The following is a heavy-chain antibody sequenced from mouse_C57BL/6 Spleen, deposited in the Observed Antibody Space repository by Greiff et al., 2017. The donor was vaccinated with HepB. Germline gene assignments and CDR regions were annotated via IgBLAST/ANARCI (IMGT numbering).Heavy chain of an antibody. J-gene: IGHJ2*01. V-gene: IGHV1-7*01. D-gene: IGHD4-1*01. CDR1: GYTFTSYW. Sequence: QVQLKQSGAELAKPGASVTLSCKASGYTFTSYWMHWVKQRPGQGLEWIGYINPSSGYTKYNQKFKDKATLTADKSSSTAYMQLSSLTYEDSAVYYCARPSTGTRFDYWGQGTTLTVSS. CDR3: ARPSTGTRFDY. CDR2: INPSSGYT.